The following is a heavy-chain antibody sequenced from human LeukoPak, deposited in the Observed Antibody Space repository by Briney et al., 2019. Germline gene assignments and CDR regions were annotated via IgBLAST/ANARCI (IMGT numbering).Heavy chain of an antibody. CDR1: GGSISSDNW. Sequence: NSSGTLFLTCAVSGGSISSDNWWSWVRQPPGKGLEWIGEIYHSGSTNYNPSLKSQVTISVDKSKNQFSLKLSSVTAADTAVYYCARAGGREWELPPLWGQGTLVIVSS. J-gene: IGHJ1*01. CDR3: ARAGGREWELPPL. D-gene: IGHD1-26*01. V-gene: IGHV4-4*02. CDR2: IYHSGST.